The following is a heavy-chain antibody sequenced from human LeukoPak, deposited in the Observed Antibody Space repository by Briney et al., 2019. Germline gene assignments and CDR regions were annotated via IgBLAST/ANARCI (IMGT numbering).Heavy chain of an antibody. J-gene: IGHJ6*03. CDR3: AKVAEVGATGYYYYMDV. V-gene: IGHV3-66*01. CDR1: GFTVSSNY. CDR2: IYSGGST. Sequence: PGGSLRLSCAASGFTVSSNYMNWVRQAPGKGLEWVSVIYSGGSTYYADSVKGRFTISRDSSKNTLYLQMNSLRAEDTAVYYCAKVAEVGATGYYYYMDVWGKGTTVTISS. D-gene: IGHD1-26*01.